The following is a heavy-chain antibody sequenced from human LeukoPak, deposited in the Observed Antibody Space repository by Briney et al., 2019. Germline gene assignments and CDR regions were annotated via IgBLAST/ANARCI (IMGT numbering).Heavy chain of an antibody. J-gene: IGHJ3*01. CDR1: GFTFSSYR. D-gene: IGHD6-6*01. Sequence: GGSLRLSCAASGFTFSSYRMNWVRQAPGKGLEWVSYISSSSSTIYYADSVKGRFTISRDNAKNSLYLQMNSLRAEDTAVYYCASLTAARNSRITDAFDVWGQGTMVTVSS. V-gene: IGHV3-48*01. CDR3: ASLTAARNSRITDAFDV. CDR2: ISSSSSTI.